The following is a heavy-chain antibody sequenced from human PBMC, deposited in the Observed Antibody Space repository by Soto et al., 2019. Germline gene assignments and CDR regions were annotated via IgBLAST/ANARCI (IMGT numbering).Heavy chain of an antibody. CDR2: IYPGDSDT. V-gene: IGHV5-51*01. CDR3: ARGPASLAVAAGYGMDV. D-gene: IGHD6-19*01. CDR1: GYSFTSYW. J-gene: IGHJ6*02. Sequence: PGESLKISCKGSGYSFTSYWIGWVRQMPGKGLEWMGIIYPGDSDTRYSPSFQGQVTISADKSISTAYLQWSSPKASDTAMYYCARGPASLAVAAGYGMDVWGQGTTVTVSS.